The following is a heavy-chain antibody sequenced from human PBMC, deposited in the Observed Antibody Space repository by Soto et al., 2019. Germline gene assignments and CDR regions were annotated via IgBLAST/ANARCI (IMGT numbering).Heavy chain of an antibody. Sequence: ASVKVSCKASGYTFTKYYVLWVRQAPGQGLEWVGRINPNTGGTNYAQKFQDRVTMTRDTSITTAYMQLSRLRSDDTAVYYCARQLAYCGGDCYTEPIDYWGQGTQVTVSS. CDR1: GYTFTKYY. CDR2: INPNTGGT. D-gene: IGHD2-21*02. J-gene: IGHJ4*02. CDR3: ARQLAYCGGDCYTEPIDY. V-gene: IGHV1-2*06.